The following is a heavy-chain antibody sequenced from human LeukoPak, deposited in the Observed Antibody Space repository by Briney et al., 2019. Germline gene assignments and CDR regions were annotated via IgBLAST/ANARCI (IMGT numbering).Heavy chain of an antibody. CDR3: VGGIGWLPDY. CDR1: GFTFSSYG. V-gene: IGHV3-33*01. CDR2: IWYDGSNK. D-gene: IGHD6-19*01. Sequence: TGGSLRLSCAASGFTFSSYGMHWVRQAPGKGLEWVAVIWYDGSNKYYADSVKGRFTISRDNSKNTLYLQMNSLRAEDTAVYYCVGGIGWLPDYWGQGTLVTVSS. J-gene: IGHJ4*02.